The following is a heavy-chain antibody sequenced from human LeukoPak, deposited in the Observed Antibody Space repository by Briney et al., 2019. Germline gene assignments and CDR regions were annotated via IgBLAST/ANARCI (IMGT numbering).Heavy chain of an antibody. CDR2: NSGSGGST. J-gene: IGHJ4*02. D-gene: IGHD6-19*01. V-gene: IGHV3-23*01. Sequence: GGSLRLSCAASGFTFSSYAMSWVRHAPGKGLEWVSANSGSGGSTYYADSVKGRFTISRDNSKNTLYLQMNSLRAEDTAVYYCAKDFRSGWELDYWGQGTLVTVSS. CDR3: AKDFRSGWELDY. CDR1: GFTFSSYA.